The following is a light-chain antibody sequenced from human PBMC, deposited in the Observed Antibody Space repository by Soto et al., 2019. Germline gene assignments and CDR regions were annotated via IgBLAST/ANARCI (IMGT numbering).Light chain of an antibody. V-gene: IGKV1-17*03. CDR3: LQHNSYPVS. CDR1: QAISNY. Sequence: DIQMTQSPSVMSASVGDTVTITSRASQAISNYVAWFQRKPGKVPKSLIYAASKLQGGVPSRFSGSGSGTEFTLTISSLQPEDFATYYCLQHNSYPVSFGGGTKVEIK. CDR2: AAS. J-gene: IGKJ4*01.